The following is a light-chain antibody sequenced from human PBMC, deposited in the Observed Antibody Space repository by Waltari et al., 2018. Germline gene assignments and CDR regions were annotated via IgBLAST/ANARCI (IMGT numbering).Light chain of an antibody. CDR1: QSVLHSSTNNTY. CDR3: QQYYSTPQT. J-gene: IGKJ1*01. Sequence: DIVMTQSPDSLAVPLGERATINCRSSQSVLHSSTNNTYLAWYQHKVGQPPKLLIYWASTRESGVPDRFSGSGSVTDFTLTISSLQAEDVGLYYCQQYYSTPQTFGQGTKV. V-gene: IGKV4-1*01. CDR2: WAS.